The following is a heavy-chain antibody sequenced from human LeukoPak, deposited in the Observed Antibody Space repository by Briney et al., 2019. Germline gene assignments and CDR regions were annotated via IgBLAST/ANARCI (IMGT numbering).Heavy chain of an antibody. CDR1: GFTFSSYS. J-gene: IGHJ3*02. CDR2: ISSSSSYI. D-gene: IGHD6-13*01. CDR3: ARSTGAAAGTDAFDI. Sequence: GGSLRLSCAASGFTFSSYSMNWVRQAPGKGLEWVSSISSSSSYIYYADSVKGRFTISRDNAKNSLYLQRNSLRAEDTAVYYCARSTGAAAGTDAFDIWGQGTMVTVSS. V-gene: IGHV3-21*01.